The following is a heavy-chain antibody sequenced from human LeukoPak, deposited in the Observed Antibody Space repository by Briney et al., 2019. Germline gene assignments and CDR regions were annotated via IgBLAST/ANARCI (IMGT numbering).Heavy chain of an antibody. V-gene: IGHV4-39*07. Sequence: SETLSLTCTVSGGSISSSTFYWGWIRQPPGKGLEWIGTIYYSGSTFYNPSLKSRVTVSVDTSKNQFSLKLSSLTAADTAVYYCARDAETASYGDYSDWGQGTLVTVSS. D-gene: IGHD4-17*01. CDR3: ARDAETASYGDYSD. CDR1: GGSISSSTFY. CDR2: IYYSGST. J-gene: IGHJ4*02.